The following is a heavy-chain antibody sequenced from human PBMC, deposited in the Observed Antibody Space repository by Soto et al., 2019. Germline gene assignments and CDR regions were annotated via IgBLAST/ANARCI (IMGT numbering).Heavy chain of an antibody. D-gene: IGHD2-2*01. J-gene: IGHJ6*02. Sequence: QVQLQESGPGLVKPSQTLSLTCTVSGGSISSGGYYWSWIRQHPGKRLEWIGYFYYSGSTYYNPFLTVRVTISVDTYKNLFSRKLSSVTAADPAVYYCAKPHGGVPASSDYYVMYVWGQGTTVTVSS. CDR2: FYYSGST. CDR1: GGSISSGGYY. CDR3: AKPHGGVPASSDYYVMYV. V-gene: IGHV4-31*03.